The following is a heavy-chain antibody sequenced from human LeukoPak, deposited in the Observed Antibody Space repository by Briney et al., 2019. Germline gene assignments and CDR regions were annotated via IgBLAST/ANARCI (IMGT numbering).Heavy chain of an antibody. Sequence: SETLSLTCTVSGGSISSSSYYWGWIRQPPGKGLEWIGSNYYSGSTYYNPSLKSRVTISVDTSKNQFSLKLSSVTAADTAVYYCARLWGQWLVFDYWGQGTLVTVSS. V-gene: IGHV4-39*01. CDR1: GGSISSSSYY. CDR2: NYYSGST. D-gene: IGHD6-19*01. CDR3: ARLWGQWLVFDY. J-gene: IGHJ4*02.